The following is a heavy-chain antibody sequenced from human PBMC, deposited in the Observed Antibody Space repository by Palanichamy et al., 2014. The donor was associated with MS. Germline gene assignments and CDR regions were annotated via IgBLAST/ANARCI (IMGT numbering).Heavy chain of an antibody. Sequence: EALLVESGGGLVKPGGSLRLSCTSSGFPFSAAWMGWVRQPPGKGLEWVGRIKINRDGGTTDYAEPAKGRFTISRDDSKDALSLQMNNLATEDTAVYYCTTAGTWAYYYYYDYLDVWGKGTSVTVSS. V-gene: IGHV3-15*01. CDR3: TTAGTWAYYYYYDYLDV. CDR1: GFPFSAAW. J-gene: IGHJ6*03. CDR2: IKINRDGGTT. D-gene: IGHD7-27*01.